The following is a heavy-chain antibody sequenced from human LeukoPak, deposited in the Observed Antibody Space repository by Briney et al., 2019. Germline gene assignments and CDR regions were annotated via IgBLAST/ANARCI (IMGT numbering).Heavy chain of an antibody. CDR1: GYTFTGYY. Sequence: ASVKVSCKTSGYTFTGYYMHWVRQAPGQGLEWMGWISPTNGDTRYAQKFQGRVTMTRDTSTSTVYMELSSPRSEDTAVYYCARDRTIFGVVEVIPNWFDPWGQGTLVTVSS. CDR3: ARDRTIFGVVEVIPNWFDP. V-gene: IGHV1-2*02. J-gene: IGHJ5*02. D-gene: IGHD3-3*01. CDR2: ISPTNGDT.